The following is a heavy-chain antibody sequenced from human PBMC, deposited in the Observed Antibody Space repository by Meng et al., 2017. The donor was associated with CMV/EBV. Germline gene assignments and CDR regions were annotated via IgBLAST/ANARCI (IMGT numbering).Heavy chain of an antibody. Sequence: ASVKVSCKASGYTFTSYGISWVRQAPGQGLEWMGWISAYNGNTNYAQKLQGRVTMTTDTSTSTAYMELRSLRSDDTAVYYCARDAARYGVVVVAATPWFDPWGQGTLVTVSS. V-gene: IGHV1-18*01. CDR3: ARDAARYGVVVVAATPWFDP. J-gene: IGHJ5*02. CDR2: ISAYNGNT. CDR1: GYTFTSYG. D-gene: IGHD2-15*01.